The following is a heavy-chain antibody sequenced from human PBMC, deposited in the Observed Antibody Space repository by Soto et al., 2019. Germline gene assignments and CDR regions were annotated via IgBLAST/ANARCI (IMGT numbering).Heavy chain of an antibody. D-gene: IGHD4-17*01. J-gene: IGHJ6*03. V-gene: IGHV4-39*01. CDR1: GGSISSSSYY. CDR3: ARPDYGDSPGPNMDV. CDR2: IYYSGST. Sequence: SETLSLTCTVSGGSISSSSYYWGWIRQPPGKGLEWIGSIYYSGSTYYNPSLKSRVTISVDTSKNQFSLKLSSVTAADTAVYYCARPDYGDSPGPNMDVWGKGTTVTVSS.